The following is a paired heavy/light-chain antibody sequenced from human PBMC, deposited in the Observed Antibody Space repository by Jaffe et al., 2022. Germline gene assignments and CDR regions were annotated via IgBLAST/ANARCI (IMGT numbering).Heavy chain of an antibody. CDR3: ARAVGFDRYYYDSSGYYYADY. D-gene: IGHD3-22*01. J-gene: IGHJ4*02. Sequence: QVQLVQSGSELKKPGASVKVSCKASGYTFTSYAMNWVRQAPGQGLEWMGWINTNTGNPTYAQGFTGRFVFSLDTSVSTAYLQISSLKAEDTAVYYCARAVGFDRYYYDSSGYYYADYWGQGTLVTVSS. CDR2: INTNTGNP. CDR1: GYTFTSYA. V-gene: IGHV7-4-1*02.
Light chain of an antibody. V-gene: IGLV3-25*03. CDR3: QSADSSGSWV. Sequence: SYELTQPPSVSVSPGQTARITCSGDALPKQYAYWYQQKPGQAPVLVIYKDSERPSGIPERFSGSSSGTTVTLTISGVQAEDEADYYCQSADSSGSWVFGGGTKLTVL. J-gene: IGLJ3*02. CDR1: ALPKQY. CDR2: KDS.